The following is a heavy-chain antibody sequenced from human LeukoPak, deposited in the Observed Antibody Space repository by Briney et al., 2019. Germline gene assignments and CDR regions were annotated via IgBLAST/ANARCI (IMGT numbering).Heavy chain of an antibody. CDR3: AKKTVSGTPPGFDY. CDR2: ISGSGGST. CDR1: GFTFSSYA. V-gene: IGHV3-23*01. J-gene: IGHJ4*02. D-gene: IGHD6-19*01. Sequence: GGFLRLSCAASGFTFSSYATSWVRQAPGKGLEWVSAISGSGGSTYYADSVKGRFTISRDNSKNTLYLQMNSLRAEDTAVYYCAKKTVSGTPPGFDYWGQGTLVTVSS.